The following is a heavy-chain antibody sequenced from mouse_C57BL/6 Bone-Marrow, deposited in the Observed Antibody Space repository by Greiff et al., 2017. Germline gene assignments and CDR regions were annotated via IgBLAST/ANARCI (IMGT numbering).Heavy chain of an antibody. CDR3: ASRVASSGPAWFAY. J-gene: IGHJ3*01. Sequence: EVKLVESGPGLAKPSQTLSLTCSVTGYSIPSDYWNWIRKFPGNKLEYMGYISYSGSTYYNPSLKSRISITRDTSKNQYYLQLNSVTTEDTATYYCASRVASSGPAWFAYWGQGTLVTVSA. CDR1: GYSIPSDY. CDR2: ISYSGST. D-gene: IGHD3-2*02. V-gene: IGHV3-8*01.